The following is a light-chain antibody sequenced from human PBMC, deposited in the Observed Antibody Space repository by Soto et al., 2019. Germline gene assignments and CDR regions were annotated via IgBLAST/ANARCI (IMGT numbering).Light chain of an antibody. V-gene: IGKV3-20*01. CDR2: GAS. Sequence: EIVLTQSPATMSLYPGEGATLSCRASQSVSSSYLAWYQQKPGQAPRLLIYGASSRATGIPDRFSGSGSGTGFTLTISRLEPEDFAVYYCQQYGSSPRTFGQGTKVDIK. J-gene: IGKJ1*01. CDR3: QQYGSSPRT. CDR1: QSVSSSY.